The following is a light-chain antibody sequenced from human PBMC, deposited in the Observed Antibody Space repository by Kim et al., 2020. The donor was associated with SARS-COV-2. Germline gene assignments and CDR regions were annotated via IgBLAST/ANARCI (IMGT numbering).Light chain of an antibody. CDR1: QDITYY. J-gene: IGKJ4*01. CDR2: DTS. CDR3: QQYDDFPPT. V-gene: IGKV1-33*01. Sequence: DVQMTQSPSSLSASVGDRVTITCQASQDITYYLNWYQQKPGKAPDLLIYDTSNLQTGVPSRFSGSGLRTTFTFTISSLQPEDAASYYCQQYDDFPPTFGGGTKGDIK.